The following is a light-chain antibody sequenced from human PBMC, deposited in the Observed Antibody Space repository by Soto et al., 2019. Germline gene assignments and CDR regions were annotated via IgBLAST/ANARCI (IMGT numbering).Light chain of an antibody. V-gene: IGKV1-5*01. J-gene: IGKJ4*01. CDR3: QQLNSYRLT. CDR1: QTISSW. CDR2: VAS. Sequence: DIQMTQSPSTLSASVGDRVTITCLASQTISSWLAWYQQKPGKAPKLLVYVASTLQSGVPSRFSGSGSGTDFSLSINSLQPEDFATYYCQQLNSYRLTFGGGTKVDIK.